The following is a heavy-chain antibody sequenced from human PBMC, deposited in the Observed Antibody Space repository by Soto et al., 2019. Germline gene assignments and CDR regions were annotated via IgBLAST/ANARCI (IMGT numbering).Heavy chain of an antibody. CDR1: GFTFSTYG. J-gene: IGHJ6*02. D-gene: IGHD3-16*01. CDR2: ISYDGTNK. CDR3: AKVSDRHYALDV. V-gene: IGHV3-30*18. Sequence: GGSLRLSCGASGFTFSTYGMHWVRQAPGKGLEWVAVISYDGTNKYYADSVKGRFTVSRDNSKNTLYLLMNSLRAEDTAVYYCAKVSDRHYALDVWGQGTTVTVSS.